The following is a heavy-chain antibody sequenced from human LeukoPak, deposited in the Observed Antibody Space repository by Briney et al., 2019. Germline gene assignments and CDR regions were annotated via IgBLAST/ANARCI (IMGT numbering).Heavy chain of an antibody. D-gene: IGHD3-9*01. CDR1: GGSISSYY. J-gene: IGHJ4*02. Sequence: PSETLSLTCTVSGGSISSYYWSWIRQPPGKGLEWIGEINHSGSTNYNPSLKSRVTISVDTSKNQFSLKLSSVTAADTAVYYCAGGEVDTRLDYWGQGTLVTVSS. CDR3: AGGEVDTRLDY. V-gene: IGHV4-34*01. CDR2: INHSGST.